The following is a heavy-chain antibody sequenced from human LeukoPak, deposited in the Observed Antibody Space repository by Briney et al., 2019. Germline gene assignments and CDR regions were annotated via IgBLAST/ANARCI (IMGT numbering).Heavy chain of an antibody. J-gene: IGHJ4*02. D-gene: IGHD2-2*01. CDR1: GGSFSGYY. V-gene: IGHV4-34*01. CDR2: VNHSGST. Sequence: SETLSLTCAVYGGSFSGYYWSWIRQPPGKGLEWIGEVNHSGSTNYNSSLKSRVTISVDTSKNQFSLKLSSVTAADTAVYYCARVYKWGYQLLYYFDYWGQGTLVTVSS. CDR3: ARVYKWGYQLLYYFDY.